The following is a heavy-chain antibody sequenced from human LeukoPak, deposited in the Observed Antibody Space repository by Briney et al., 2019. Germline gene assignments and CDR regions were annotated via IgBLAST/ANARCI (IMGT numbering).Heavy chain of an antibody. CDR1: GGSFSGYY. CDR3: ARVGCTGGTCYSRDVDF. V-gene: IGHV4-34*01. CDR2: INHSGST. D-gene: IGHD2-15*01. J-gene: IGHJ4*02. Sequence: TSETLSLTCAVYGGSFSGYYWSWIRQPPGKGLEWIAEINHSGSTNYNPSLKSRVTISVDTSKNQFSLNLSSVTAADTAVYYCARVGCTGGTCYSRDVDFWGQGTLVTVSS.